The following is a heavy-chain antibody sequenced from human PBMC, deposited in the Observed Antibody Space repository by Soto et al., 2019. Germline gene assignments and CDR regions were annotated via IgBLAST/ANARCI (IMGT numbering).Heavy chain of an antibody. D-gene: IGHD3-10*01. Sequence: ASVKVSCKTSGYTFINYDINWVRQATGQGLEWMGWMNPNSGNTGYVPKFQGRVTMTRNTSISTAYMELSSLESEDTAVYYCARYQSGEYTMDVWGQGTTVTAP. CDR1: GYTFINYD. V-gene: IGHV1-8*01. CDR3: ARYQSGEYTMDV. J-gene: IGHJ6*02. CDR2: MNPNSGNT.